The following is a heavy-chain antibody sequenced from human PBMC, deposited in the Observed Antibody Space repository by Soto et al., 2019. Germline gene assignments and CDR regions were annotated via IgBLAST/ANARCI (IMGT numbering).Heavy chain of an antibody. CDR3: ARGRNFHSIAARRLPRTYYYGMDV. D-gene: IGHD6-6*01. Sequence: ASVKVSCKASGYTFSNFAMHWVRQPPGQRLEWMGWINAGNWNTKYSQKFQGRATITRDTSTSTAYMELSSLRSEDTAVYYCARGRNFHSIAARRLPRTYYYGMDVWGQGTTVTVSS. CDR1: GYTFSNFA. V-gene: IGHV1-3*01. CDR2: INAGNWNT. J-gene: IGHJ6*01.